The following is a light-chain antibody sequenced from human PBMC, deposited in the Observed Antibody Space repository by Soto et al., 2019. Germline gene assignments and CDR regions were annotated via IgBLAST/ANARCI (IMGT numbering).Light chain of an antibody. Sequence: DIQMTQSPSTLSASVGARVTITCRASQRISSWLAWYQQKPGKAPKLLIYKASSLESGVPSWFSRAGSGTEFTLTISSLQPDDFATYDGQHYNCYRFPFGPGTEVDIK. J-gene: IGKJ3*01. CDR3: QHYNCYRFP. CDR2: KAS. V-gene: IGKV1-5*03. CDR1: QRISSW.